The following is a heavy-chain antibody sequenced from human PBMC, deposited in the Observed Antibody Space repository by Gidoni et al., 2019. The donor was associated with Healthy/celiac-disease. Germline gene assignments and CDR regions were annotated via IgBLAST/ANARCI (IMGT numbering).Heavy chain of an antibody. CDR1: GFTFSSYS. D-gene: IGHD3-10*01. J-gene: IGHJ6*02. CDR2: ISSSSSTI. CDR3: GYQTYYYGSGSLLYYYGMDV. V-gene: IGHV3-48*02. Sequence: EVQLVESGGGLVQPGGSLRLSCAASGFTFSSYSMNWVRQAPGKGLEWVSYISSSSSTIYYADSVKGRFTISRDNAKNSLYLQMNSLRDEDTAVYYCGYQTYYYGSGSLLYYYGMDVWGQGTTVTVSS.